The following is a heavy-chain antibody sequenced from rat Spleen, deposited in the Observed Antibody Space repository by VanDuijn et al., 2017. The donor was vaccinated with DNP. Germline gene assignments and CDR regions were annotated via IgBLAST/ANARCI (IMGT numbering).Heavy chain of an antibody. V-gene: IGHV5-20*01. Sequence: EVQLVESGGGLVQPGRSLKLSCAASGFSFSDYDMAWVRQAPTKGLEWVACMSPTTRSSYYRDSVRVRFTVSRDNARSILYLQMDSLRSEDSATYYCVTRGVGARYYWYFDFWGPGTMVTVSS. CDR1: GFSFSDYD. CDR2: MSPTTRSS. J-gene: IGHJ1*01. D-gene: IGHD5-1*01. CDR3: VTRGVGARYYWYFDF.